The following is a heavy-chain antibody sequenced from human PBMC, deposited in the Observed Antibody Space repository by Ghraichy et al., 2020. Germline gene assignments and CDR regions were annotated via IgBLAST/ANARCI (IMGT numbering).Heavy chain of an antibody. V-gene: IGHV3-15*01. D-gene: IGHD3-10*01. CDR1: GFTFSNAW. J-gene: IGHJ4*02. Sequence: GGSLRLSSAASGFTFSNAWMSWVRQAPGKGLEWVGRIKSKTDGGTTDYAAPVKGRFTISRDDSKNTLYLQMNSLKTEDTAVYYCTTDMILWFGEVDYWGQGTLVTVSS. CDR3: TTDMILWFGEVDY. CDR2: IKSKTDGGTT.